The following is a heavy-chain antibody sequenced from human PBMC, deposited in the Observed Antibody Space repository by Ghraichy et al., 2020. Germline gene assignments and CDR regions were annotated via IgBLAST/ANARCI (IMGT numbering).Heavy chain of an antibody. CDR3: AKARSGSTTSCNNY. Sequence: GGSLRLSCAASGFTFDSYAMNWVRQAPGKGLEWVSVISASGGSTYYADSVKGRFTISRDDSKNTLYLQMNNLKAEDTAAYYCAKARSGSTTSCNNYWGQGTLVTVSS. V-gene: IGHV3-23*01. CDR2: ISASGGST. CDR1: GFTFDSYA. J-gene: IGHJ4*02. D-gene: IGHD2-2*02.